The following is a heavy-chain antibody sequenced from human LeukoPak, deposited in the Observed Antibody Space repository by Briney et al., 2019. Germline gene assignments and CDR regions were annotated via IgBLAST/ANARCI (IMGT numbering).Heavy chain of an antibody. CDR3: ASQRGFCGGDCYMALFGY. D-gene: IGHD2-21*02. V-gene: IGHV3-23*01. CDR2: ISGSGGST. Sequence: QPGGSLRLSCAASGFTFSSYAMSWVRQAPGKGLEWVSAISGSGGSTYYADSVKGRFTISRDNSKNTLYLQMNSLRAEDTAVYHCASQRGFCGGDCYMALFGYWGQGTLVTVSS. CDR1: GFTFSSYA. J-gene: IGHJ4*02.